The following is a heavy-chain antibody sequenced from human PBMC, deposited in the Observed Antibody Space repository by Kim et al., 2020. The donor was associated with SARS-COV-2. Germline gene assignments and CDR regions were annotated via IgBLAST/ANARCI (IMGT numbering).Heavy chain of an antibody. J-gene: IGHJ6*02. Sequence: SETLSLTCTVSGGSISSGSYYWSWIRQPAGKGLEWIGRIYTSGSTNYNPSLKSRVTISVDTSKNQFSLKLSSVTAADTAVYYCARVPKNPLYGMDVWGQGTTVTVSS. CDR3: ARVPKNPLYGMDV. CDR1: GGSISSGSYY. V-gene: IGHV4-61*02. CDR2: IYTSGST.